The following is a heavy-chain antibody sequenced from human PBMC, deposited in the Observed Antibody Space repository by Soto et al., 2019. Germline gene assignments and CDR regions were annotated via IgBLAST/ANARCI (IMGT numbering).Heavy chain of an antibody. CDR2: IYWNDDK. CDR3: AHRRSGAAAVTGFDP. CDR1: GFSLSTSGVG. V-gene: IGHV2-5*01. Sequence: SGPTLVNPTQTLTLTGTFSGFSLSTSGVGVGWIRQPPGKPLEWLALIYWNDDKPYSPPLKRRLTITKDTSKNQVVLTMSNMDTVDTDKYYCAHRRSGAAAVTGFDPWGQGTLVTVSS. J-gene: IGHJ5*02. D-gene: IGHD6-13*01.